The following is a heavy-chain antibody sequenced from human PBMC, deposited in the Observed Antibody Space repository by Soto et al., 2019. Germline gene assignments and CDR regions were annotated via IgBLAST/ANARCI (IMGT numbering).Heavy chain of an antibody. J-gene: IGHJ3*02. CDR1: GFTFSSYG. CDR2: IWYDGSNK. CDR3: ARGYYDYIWGPMRLDAFDI. V-gene: IGHV3-33*01. Sequence: GGSLRLSCAASGFTFSSYGMHWVRQAPGKGLEWVAVIWYDGSNKYYADSVKGRFTISRDNSKNTLYLQMNSLRAEDTAVYYCARGYYDYIWGPMRLDAFDIWGQGTMVTVSS. D-gene: IGHD3-16*01.